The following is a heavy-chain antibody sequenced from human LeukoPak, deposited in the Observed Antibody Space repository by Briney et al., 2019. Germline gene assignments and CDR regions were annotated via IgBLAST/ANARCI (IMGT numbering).Heavy chain of an antibody. D-gene: IGHD6-13*01. CDR1: GFTFSSYA. CDR3: ASQIAAASEAFDI. V-gene: IGHV3-30-3*01. Sequence: GRSLRLSCAASGFTFSSYAMHWGRQAPGEGREWLAVISYDGSNKYYADSVKGRFTISRDNSKNTLYLQMNSLRAEDKAVYYCASQIAAASEAFDIWGQGTMVTVSS. CDR2: ISYDGSNK. J-gene: IGHJ3*02.